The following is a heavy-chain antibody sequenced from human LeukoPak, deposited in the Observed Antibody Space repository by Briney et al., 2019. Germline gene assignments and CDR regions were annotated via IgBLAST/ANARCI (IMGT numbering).Heavy chain of an antibody. D-gene: IGHD6-19*01. CDR1: GYTFTSYG. Sequence: GASVKVSCKASGYTFTSYGISWVRQAPGQGLEWMGWISAYNGNTNYAQKLQGRVTMTTDTSTSTAYMELRSLRSDDTAVYYCAKAPKGSGWAYYFDYWGQGTLVTVSS. V-gene: IGHV1-18*01. CDR3: AKAPKGSGWAYYFDY. J-gene: IGHJ4*02. CDR2: ISAYNGNT.